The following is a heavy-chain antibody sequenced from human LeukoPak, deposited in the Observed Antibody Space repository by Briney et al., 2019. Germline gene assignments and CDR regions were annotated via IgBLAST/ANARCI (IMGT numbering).Heavy chain of an antibody. Sequence: ASVKVSCKASGNTFTGYYIHWVRQAPGQGLEWMGRINPNSGGTNYAQKFQGRVTMTRDTSISTAYMELTRLRSDDTAVYYCARGYCSGGSCYSSDAFDIWGQGTMVTVSS. D-gene: IGHD2-15*01. J-gene: IGHJ3*02. CDR2: INPNSGGT. V-gene: IGHV1-2*06. CDR3: ARGYCSGGSCYSSDAFDI. CDR1: GNTFTGYY.